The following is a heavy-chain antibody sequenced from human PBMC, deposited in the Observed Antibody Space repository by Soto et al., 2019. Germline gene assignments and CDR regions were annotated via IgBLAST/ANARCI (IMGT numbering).Heavy chain of an antibody. CDR3: ARVQYGVRYNWFDP. V-gene: IGHV4-34*01. CDR2: INHSGST. J-gene: IGHJ5*02. D-gene: IGHD3-3*01. CDR1: GGSFSGYY. Sequence: SETLSLTCAVYGGSFSGYYWSWIRQPPGKGLEWIGEINHSGSTNYNPSLKSRVTISVDTSKNQFSLKLSSVTAADTAVYYCARVQYGVRYNWFDPWGQGTLVTVSS.